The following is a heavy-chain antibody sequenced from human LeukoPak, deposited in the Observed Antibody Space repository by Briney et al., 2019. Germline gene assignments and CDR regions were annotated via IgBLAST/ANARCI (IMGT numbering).Heavy chain of an antibody. Sequence: GSSVKVSCKASGGTFSSYAISWVRQAPGQGLEWMGRIIPIFGTANYAQKFQGRVTIITDESTSTAYMELSSLRSEDTAVYYCARGRYYDSSGYYHDYWGQGTLVTVSS. J-gene: IGHJ4*02. CDR2: IIPIFGTA. CDR3: ARGRYYDSSGYYHDY. V-gene: IGHV1-69*05. D-gene: IGHD3-22*01. CDR1: GGTFSSYA.